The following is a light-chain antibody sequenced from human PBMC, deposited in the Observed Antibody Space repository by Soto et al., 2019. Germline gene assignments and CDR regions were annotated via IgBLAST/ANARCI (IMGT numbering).Light chain of an antibody. CDR1: RSDVGTYNY. J-gene: IGLJ3*02. Sequence: QSALTQPRSVSGSPGQSVTISCTGTRSDVGTYNYVSWYQHHPGKAPKLMIYDVSKRPSGVPDLFSGSKSGNTASLTISGLQAEDEADYYCCSYAGSLEVVFGGGTKVTVL. CDR2: DVS. V-gene: IGLV2-11*01. CDR3: CSYAGSLEVV.